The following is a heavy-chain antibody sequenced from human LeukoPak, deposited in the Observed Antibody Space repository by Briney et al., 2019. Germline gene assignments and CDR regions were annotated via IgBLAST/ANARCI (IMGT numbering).Heavy chain of an antibody. Sequence: PSETLSLTCTVSGGSISSYYWSWIRQPPGKGLEWIGYIDCSGSTKYNPSLKSRVTISIDTSKNQFSLKLRSVTAADTAVYYCARDIWAENWFDPWGQGTLVTVSS. CDR1: GGSISSYY. CDR2: IDCSGST. D-gene: IGHD2-21*01. V-gene: IGHV4-59*01. J-gene: IGHJ5*02. CDR3: ARDIWAENWFDP.